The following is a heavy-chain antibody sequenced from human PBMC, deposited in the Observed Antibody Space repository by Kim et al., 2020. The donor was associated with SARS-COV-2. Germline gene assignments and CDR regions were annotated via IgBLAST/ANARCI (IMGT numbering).Heavy chain of an antibody. CDR2: ISYDGSNK. CDR3: ARGSSGLPDDY. J-gene: IGHJ4*02. V-gene: IGHV3-30*04. D-gene: IGHD3-10*01. CDR1: GFTFSSYA. Sequence: GSLRLSCAASGFTFSSYAMHWVRQAPGKGLEWVAVISYDGSNKYYADSVKGRFTISRDNSKNTLYLQMNSLRAEDTAVYYCARGSSGLPDDYWGQGTLVTVSS.